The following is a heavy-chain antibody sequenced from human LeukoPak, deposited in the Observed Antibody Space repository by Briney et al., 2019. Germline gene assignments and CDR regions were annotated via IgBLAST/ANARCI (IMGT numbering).Heavy chain of an antibody. CDR1: GGSINSNSHH. CDR2: IYYSGTT. CDR3: ARRGDILTDYTFDY. J-gene: IGHJ4*02. Sequence: PSETLSLTCSVSGGSINSNSHHWDWIRQAPGKGLEWIGNIYYSGTTSYNPSLKSRVTISVDTSNNPFSLRLTSVTASDTAVYYCARRGDILTDYTFDYWGQGTLVTVSS. V-gene: IGHV4-39*02. D-gene: IGHD3-9*01.